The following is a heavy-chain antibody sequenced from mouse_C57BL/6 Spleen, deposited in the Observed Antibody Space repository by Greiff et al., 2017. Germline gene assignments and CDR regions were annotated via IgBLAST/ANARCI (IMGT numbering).Heavy chain of an antibody. CDR2: INPNNGVT. Sequence: VQLQQSGPELVKPGASVKIPCKASGYTFTDYNMDWVKQSHGKSLEWIGDINPNNGVTIYNQKFKGKATLTVDNSASTAYMELRSLTSENTEVYYCARAPHYSNCYAMDYWGQGTSVTVSS. J-gene: IGHJ4*01. D-gene: IGHD2-5*01. V-gene: IGHV1-18*01. CDR1: GYTFTDYN. CDR3: ARAPHYSNCYAMDY.